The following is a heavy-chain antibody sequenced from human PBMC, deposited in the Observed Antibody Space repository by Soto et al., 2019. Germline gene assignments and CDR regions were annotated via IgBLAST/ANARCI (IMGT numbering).Heavy chain of an antibody. J-gene: IGHJ5*02. CDR1: GCTFSTYD. V-gene: IGHV1-69*01. CDR2: IHPLLDIE. D-gene: IGHD6-13*01. CDR3: AHEAGHERGFDP. Sequence: QVQLVQSGAEVKKPGSSVKVSCKASGCTFSTYDISWVRQAPGQGLEWMGGIHPLLDIEHYSEKVQGRVTITADESTSTFYMELSSLRFEDTAVYYCAHEAGHERGFDPWGQGTLVTVSS.